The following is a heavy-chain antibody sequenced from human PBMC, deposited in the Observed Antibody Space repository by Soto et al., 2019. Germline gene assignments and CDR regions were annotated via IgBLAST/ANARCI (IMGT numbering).Heavy chain of an antibody. V-gene: IGHV1-69*13. CDR3: AREGSSSWPYNWFDP. J-gene: IGHJ5*02. Sequence: GASVKVSCKASGGTFSSYAISWLRQAPGQGLEWMGGIIPIFGTANYAQKFQGRVTITADESTSTAYMELSSLRSEDTAVYYCAREGSSSWPYNWFDPWGQGTLVTVSS. CDR1: GGTFSSYA. D-gene: IGHD6-13*01. CDR2: IIPIFGTA.